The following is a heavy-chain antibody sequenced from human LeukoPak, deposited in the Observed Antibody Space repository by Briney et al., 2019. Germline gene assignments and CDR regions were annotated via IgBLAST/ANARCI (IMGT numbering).Heavy chain of an antibody. J-gene: IGHJ3*02. D-gene: IGHD1-7*01. CDR1: GGSISSGSYY. V-gene: IGHV4-61*02. CDR2: VYTSGST. Sequence: SETLSLTCTVSGGSISSGSYYWSWIRQPAGKGLEWIGRVYTSGSTHYNPSLKTRLTMSVDTSKNQFSLKLSSVTAADTAVYYCARLITGTTTAFDIWGQGTMVTVSS. CDR3: ARLITGTTTAFDI.